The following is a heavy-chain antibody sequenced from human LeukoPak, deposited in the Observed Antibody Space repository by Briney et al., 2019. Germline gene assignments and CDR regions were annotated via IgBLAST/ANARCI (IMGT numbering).Heavy chain of an antibody. D-gene: IGHD5-12*01. CDR2: IIPILGIA. Sequence: SVKVSCKASGGTFSSYTISWVRQAPGQGLEWMGRIIPILGIANYAQKFQGRVTITADKSTSTAYMELSSLRSDDTAVYYCARDISGYDYEGLFDYWGQGTLVTVSS. CDR3: ARDISGYDYEGLFDY. V-gene: IGHV1-69*04. CDR1: GGTFSSYT. J-gene: IGHJ4*02.